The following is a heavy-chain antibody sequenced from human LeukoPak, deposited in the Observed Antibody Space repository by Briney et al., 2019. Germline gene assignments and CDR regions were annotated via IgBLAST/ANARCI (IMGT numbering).Heavy chain of an antibody. CDR3: ATVHYDYVWGSYRPHYYFDY. V-gene: IGHV1-18*01. CDR1: GYTFTSYG. J-gene: IGHJ4*02. D-gene: IGHD3-16*02. CDR2: ISAYNGNT. Sequence: ASVKVSCKASGYTFTSYGISWVRQAPGQGLEWMGWISAYNGNTNYAQKLQGRVTMTTGTSTSTAYMELRSLRSDDTAVYYCATVHYDYVWGSYRPHYYFDYWGQGTLVTVSS.